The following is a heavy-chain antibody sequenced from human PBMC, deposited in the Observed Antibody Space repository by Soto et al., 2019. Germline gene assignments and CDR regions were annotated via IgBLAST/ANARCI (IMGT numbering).Heavy chain of an antibody. J-gene: IGHJ5*02. Sequence: SVKVSCKTSGYTFSTYGITWVRHAPGQPLEWLGWISLYSDGTNYAQKFQGRVSMTTDTSTTTAYMELRSLRSDDTAVYYCARVVPGAEAWFGPWGQGTLVTVSS. CDR2: ISLYSDGT. D-gene: IGHD2-2*01. CDR3: ARVVPGAEAWFGP. V-gene: IGHV1-18*01. CDR1: GYTFSTYG.